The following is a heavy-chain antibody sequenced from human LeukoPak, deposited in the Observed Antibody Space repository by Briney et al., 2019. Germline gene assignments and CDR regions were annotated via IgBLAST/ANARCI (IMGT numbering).Heavy chain of an antibody. V-gene: IGHV3-53*01. CDR1: GFTVSSNY. CDR2: IYSDGDI. D-gene: IGHD2-8*02. Sequence: PGGSLRLSCAASGFTVSSNYMSWVRQAPGKGLECVSVIYSDGDISYADPVKGRFTISRDKSKNTVYLQMNSLRVEDTAVYYCTSAFCTDGSSCGFDYWGQGTLVTVSS. CDR3: TSAFCTDGSSCGFDY. J-gene: IGHJ4*02.